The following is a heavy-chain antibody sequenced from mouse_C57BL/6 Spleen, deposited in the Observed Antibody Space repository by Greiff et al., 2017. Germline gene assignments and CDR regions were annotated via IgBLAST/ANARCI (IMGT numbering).Heavy chain of an antibody. CDR2: INPNYGTT. Sequence: QLQQSGPELVKPGASVKISCKASGYSFTDYNMNWVKQSNGKSLEWIGVINPNYGTTSYNQKFKGKATLTVDQSSSTAYMQLNSLTSEDSAVYYCARSVDSSGYDAMDYWGQGTSVTVSS. V-gene: IGHV1-39*01. CDR3: ARSVDSSGYDAMDY. D-gene: IGHD3-2*02. CDR1: GYSFTDYN. J-gene: IGHJ4*01.